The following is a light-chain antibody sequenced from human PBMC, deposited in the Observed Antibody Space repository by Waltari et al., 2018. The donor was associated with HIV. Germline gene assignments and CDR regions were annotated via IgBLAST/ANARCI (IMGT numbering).Light chain of an antibody. V-gene: IGLV2-11*01. CDR3: CSYADSYSFV. CDR1: TTDIPAYNY. J-gene: IGLJ1*01. Sequence: QSALTQPRSVSGSPGQSVTISCTGTTTDIPAYNYVSWYQQHPGKVPKLMIYDIDKRPSGVPDRFSGSKSGNAAALTISGLQAEDEADYYCCSYADSYSFVFGTGTKVTVL. CDR2: DID.